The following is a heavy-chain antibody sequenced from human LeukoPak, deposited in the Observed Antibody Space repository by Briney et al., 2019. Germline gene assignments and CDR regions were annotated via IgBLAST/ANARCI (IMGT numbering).Heavy chain of an antibody. CDR1: GYIFTGYH. V-gene: IGHV7-4-1*02. Sequence: ASVKVSCKASGYIFTGYHIHWVRQAPGQGLEWMGWINTNTGNPTYAQGFTGRFVFSLDTSVSTAYLQISSLKAEDTAVYYCARGPLGLWFGELYDYWGQGTLVTVSS. CDR3: ARGPLGLWFGELYDY. D-gene: IGHD3-10*01. J-gene: IGHJ4*02. CDR2: INTNTGNP.